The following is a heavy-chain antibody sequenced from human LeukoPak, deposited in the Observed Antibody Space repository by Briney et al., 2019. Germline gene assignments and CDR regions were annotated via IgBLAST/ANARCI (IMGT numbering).Heavy chain of an antibody. Sequence: PGGSLRLSCTASGFTFGDYAMSWVRQAPGKGLEWVGFIRSKAYGGTTEYAASVKGRFTISGDDSKSIAYLQMNSLKTEDTAVYYCMAAAGIIDYWGQGTLVTVSS. J-gene: IGHJ4*02. D-gene: IGHD6-13*01. CDR2: IRSKAYGGTT. CDR3: MAAAGIIDY. V-gene: IGHV3-49*04. CDR1: GFTFGDYA.